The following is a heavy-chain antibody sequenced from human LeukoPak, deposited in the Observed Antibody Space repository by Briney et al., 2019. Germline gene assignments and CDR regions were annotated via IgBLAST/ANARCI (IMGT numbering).Heavy chain of an antibody. CDR1: GYTFTGYY. D-gene: IGHD6-19*01. CDR2: INPNSGGT. CDR3: ARERDQKAVAGQNNWFDP. J-gene: IGHJ5*02. V-gene: IGHV1-2*02. Sequence: ASVKVSCKASGYTFTGYYMHWVRQAPGQGLEWMGWINPNSGGTNYAQKFQGRVTMTRDTSISTAYMELSRLRSDDTAVYYCARERDQKAVAGQNNWFDPWGQGTLVTVSS.